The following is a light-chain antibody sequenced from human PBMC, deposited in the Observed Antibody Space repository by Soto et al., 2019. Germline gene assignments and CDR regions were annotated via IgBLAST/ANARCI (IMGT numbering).Light chain of an antibody. CDR2: DTS. J-gene: IGKJ5*01. V-gene: IGKV3-15*01. CDR1: QSFGNN. CDR3: QQYNIWPYT. Sequence: IVMTQSPATLSVSPGERATLSCRASQSFGNNLAWYQEKPRQAPRLLIYDTSTRATGIPARFSGSGSGTDFTLTISSLQSEDFAIYYCQQYNIWPYTFGQGTRLEIK.